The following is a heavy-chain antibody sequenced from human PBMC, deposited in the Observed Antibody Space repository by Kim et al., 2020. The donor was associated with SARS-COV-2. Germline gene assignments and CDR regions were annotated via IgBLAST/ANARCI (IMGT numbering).Heavy chain of an antibody. CDR1: GFTFSSYA. J-gene: IGHJ4*02. CDR3: AKGSSTGYSSYLGGVYFDY. CDR2: ISGSGGST. Sequence: GGSLRLSCAASGFTFSSYAMSWVRQAPGKGLEWVSAISGSGGSTYYADSVKGRFTISRDNSKNTLYLQMNSLRAEDTAVYYCAKGSSTGYSSYLGGVYFDYWGQGTLVTVSS. V-gene: IGHV3-23*01. D-gene: IGHD6-19*01.